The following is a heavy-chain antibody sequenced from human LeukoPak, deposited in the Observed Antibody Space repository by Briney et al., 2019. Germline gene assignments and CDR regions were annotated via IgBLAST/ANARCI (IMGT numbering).Heavy chain of an antibody. Sequence: SETLSLTCTVSGRSISSYYWIWIRQPPAKGLEWIGYIYYSGSTNYNPSLKSRVTISVDTSKNQFSLKLSSVTAADTAVYYCARGGNYYYDSSGYYHWGQGTLVTVSS. CDR2: IYYSGST. CDR3: ARGGNYYYDSSGYYH. J-gene: IGHJ5*02. D-gene: IGHD3-22*01. CDR1: GRSISSYY. V-gene: IGHV4-59*01.